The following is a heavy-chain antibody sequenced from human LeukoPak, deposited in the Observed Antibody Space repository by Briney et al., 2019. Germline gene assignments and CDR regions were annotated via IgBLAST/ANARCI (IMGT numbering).Heavy chain of an antibody. CDR1: GYSISSGYY. J-gene: IGHJ5*02. CDR2: IYHSGTT. CDR3: ARVKGRLSWFDP. V-gene: IGHV4-38-2*02. Sequence: SETLSLTCTVSGYSISSGYYWGWIRQPPGKGLEWIGSIYHSGTTYYNPSLKSRVTISVDTSKNQFSLKLSSVTAADTAVYYCARVKGRLSWFDPWGQGTLFTVSS.